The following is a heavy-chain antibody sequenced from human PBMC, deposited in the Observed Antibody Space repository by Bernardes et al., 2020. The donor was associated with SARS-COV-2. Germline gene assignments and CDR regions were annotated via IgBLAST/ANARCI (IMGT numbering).Heavy chain of an antibody. D-gene: IGHD5-12*01. CDR2: MNPNRGNT. CDR3: AKVQVWLQIARNDGLGV. CDR1: GYTFTSHD. Sequence: ASVKVSCKASGYTFTSHDINWVRQATGQGLEWMGWMNPNRGNTGYAQKFPGRVTMTRNTPISTVYMELSRLRCEDTAVYFCAKVQVWLQIARNDGLGVWGQGTTVTVSS. J-gene: IGHJ6*02. V-gene: IGHV1-8*01.